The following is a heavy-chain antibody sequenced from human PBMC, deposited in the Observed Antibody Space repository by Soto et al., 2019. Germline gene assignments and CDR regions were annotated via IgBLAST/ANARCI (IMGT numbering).Heavy chain of an antibody. J-gene: IGHJ6*02. CDR1: GYSFTSYW. CDR3: AGSKKIVVPAAEYYYYGMDV. CDR2: IYPGDSDT. D-gene: IGHD2-2*01. Sequence: GESLKISCKGSGYSFTSYWIGWVRQMPGKGLEWMGTIYPGDSDTRYSPSFQGQVTISADKSISTAYLQWSSLKASDTAMYYCAGSKKIVVPAAEYYYYGMDVWGQGTTVTVSS. V-gene: IGHV5-51*01.